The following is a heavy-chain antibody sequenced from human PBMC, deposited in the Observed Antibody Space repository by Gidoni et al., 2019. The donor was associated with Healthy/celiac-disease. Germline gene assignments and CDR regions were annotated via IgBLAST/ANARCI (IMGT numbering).Heavy chain of an antibody. Sequence: ELQLFVSGGGLVQPGGSLRLSCAASGFTFSSYAMSWVRQAPGKGLEWVAAISGSGGSTDYADSVKGRFTISRDNSKNTLYLQRNSLRAEDTAVYYCAKDLAAVTTRFDDWGQGTLVTVSS. D-gene: IGHD4-17*01. CDR2: ISGSGGST. CDR3: AKDLAAVTTRFDD. J-gene: IGHJ4*02. CDR1: GFTFSSYA. V-gene: IGHV3-23*01.